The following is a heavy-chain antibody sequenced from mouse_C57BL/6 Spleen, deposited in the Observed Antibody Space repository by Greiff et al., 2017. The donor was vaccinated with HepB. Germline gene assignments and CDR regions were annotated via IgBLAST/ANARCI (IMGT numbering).Heavy chain of an antibody. Sequence: VQLQQSGAELVMPGASVKLSCKASGYTFTSYWMHWVKQRPGQGLEWIGEIDPSDSYTNYNQKFKGKSTLTVDKSSSTAYMQLSSLTSEDSAVYYCARSGSWYFDVWGTGTTVTVSS. CDR2: IDPSDSYT. CDR3: ARSGSWYFDV. CDR1: GYTFTSYW. V-gene: IGHV1-69*01. J-gene: IGHJ1*03.